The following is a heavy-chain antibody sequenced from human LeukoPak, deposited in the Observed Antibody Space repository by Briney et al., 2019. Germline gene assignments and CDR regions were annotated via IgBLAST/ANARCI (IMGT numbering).Heavy chain of an antibody. CDR3: AREGLYGSGSRYYYYYGMDV. CDR2: IRYDGSNK. CDR1: GFTFSSYG. V-gene: IGHV3-30*02. Sequence: SGGSLRLSCAASGFTFSSYGMHWVRQAPGKGLEWVAFIRYDGSNKYYADSVKGRFTISRDNSKNTLYLQMNSLRAEDTAVYYCAREGLYGSGSRYYYYYGMDVWGQGTTVTVSS. J-gene: IGHJ6*02. D-gene: IGHD3-10*01.